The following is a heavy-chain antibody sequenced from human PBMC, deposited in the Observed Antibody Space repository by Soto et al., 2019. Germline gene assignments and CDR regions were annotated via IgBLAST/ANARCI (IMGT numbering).Heavy chain of an antibody. CDR3: AKDIYQMTEGYCSGGSCYYGMDV. CDR1: GFTFDDYA. D-gene: IGHD2-15*01. CDR2: ISWDGGST. V-gene: IGHV3-43D*04. Sequence: GGFLRLSCAASGFTFDDYAMHWVRQAPGKGLEWVSLISWDGGSTYYADSVKGRFTISRDNSKNSLYLQMNSLRAEDTALYYCAKDIYQMTEGYCSGGSCYYGMDVWGQGTTVTVSS. J-gene: IGHJ6*02.